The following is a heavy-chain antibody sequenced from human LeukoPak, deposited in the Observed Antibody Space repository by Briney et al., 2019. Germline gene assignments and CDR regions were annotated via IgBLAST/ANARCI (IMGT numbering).Heavy chain of an antibody. Sequence: KTSETLSLTCTVSGGSISNKYWSWIRQPPGKGLEWIGYIYYSGSTNYNPSLKSRVTISVDTSKNQFSLKLSSVTAADTAVYYCARGAVRGPFWYWGQGTLVTVSS. V-gene: IGHV4-59*01. J-gene: IGHJ4*02. CDR2: IYYSGST. CDR1: GGSISNKY. CDR3: ARGAVRGPFWY. D-gene: IGHD3-10*01.